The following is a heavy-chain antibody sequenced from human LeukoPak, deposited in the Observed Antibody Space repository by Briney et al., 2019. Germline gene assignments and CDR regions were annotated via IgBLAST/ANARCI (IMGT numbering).Heavy chain of an antibody. Sequence: PGGSLRHSCAASRFTFNSYAMSWVRQAPGKGLEWVSVIGGSNGITFYVGSVKGRFTISRDNSKDTLYLQMNSLRAEDTAVYYCARNESSGWGYFDYWGQGTLVTVSS. CDR1: RFTFNSYA. CDR2: IGGSNGIT. V-gene: IGHV3-23*01. D-gene: IGHD3-22*01. CDR3: ARNESSGWGYFDY. J-gene: IGHJ4*02.